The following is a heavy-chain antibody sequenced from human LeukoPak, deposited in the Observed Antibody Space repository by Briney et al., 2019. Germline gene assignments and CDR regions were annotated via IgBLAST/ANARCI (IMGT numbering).Heavy chain of an antibody. D-gene: IGHD2-15*01. CDR1: GYTFTRYD. V-gene: IGHV1-8*01. J-gene: IGHJ5*02. Sequence: ASVKVSCKASGYTFTRYDINWVRQATGQGLEWMGWMNPNSGNTGYAQKFQGRVTMTRNTSISTAYMELGSLKSEDTAVYYCAGGNYCRGGSCYRDSGKVDPWGQGTLVTVSS. CDR3: AGGNYCRGGSCYRDSGKVDP. CDR2: MNPNSGNT.